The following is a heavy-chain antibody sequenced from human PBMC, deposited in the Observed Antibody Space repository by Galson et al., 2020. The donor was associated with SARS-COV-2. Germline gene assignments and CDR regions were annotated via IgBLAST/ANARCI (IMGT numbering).Heavy chain of an antibody. Sequence: SWVRQAPGKGLEWVSVIYSGGSTYYADSVKGRFTISRDNAKNTLNLQMNSLRVEDTAVYYCVKGVNYYDSSGPYWGQGTLVTVSS. D-gene: IGHD3-22*01. CDR2: IYSGGST. CDR3: VKGVNYYDSSGPY. V-gene: IGHV3-23*03. J-gene: IGHJ4*02.